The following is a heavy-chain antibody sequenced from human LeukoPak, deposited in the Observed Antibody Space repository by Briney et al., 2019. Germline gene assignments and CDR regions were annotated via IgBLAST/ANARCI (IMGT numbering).Heavy chain of an antibody. CDR2: IKQDGSEN. Sequence: GGSLRLSCAASGFTFSSYWMSWVRQAPGEGLEWVANIKQDGSENYFVDTVKGRFTISRDNARNSLYLQMNSLRVEDTAVYYCARRRYGEGFDIWGQGTMVTVSS. V-gene: IGHV3-7*01. J-gene: IGHJ3*02. D-gene: IGHD4-17*01. CDR3: ARRRYGEGFDI. CDR1: GFTFSSYW.